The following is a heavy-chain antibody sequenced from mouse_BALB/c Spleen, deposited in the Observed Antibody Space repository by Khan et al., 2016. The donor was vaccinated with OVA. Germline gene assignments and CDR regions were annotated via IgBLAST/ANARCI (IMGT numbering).Heavy chain of an antibody. CDR2: IYPGSANT. CDR1: GYTFTDYY. D-gene: IGHD1-1*02. CDR3: EGGSVVTPRDALDY. V-gene: IGHV1-84*02. J-gene: IGHJ4*01. Sequence: QVQLKQSGPELVKPGASVKISCKASGYTFTDYYIKWVKQKPGQGLEWIGWIYPGSANTKYNEKFKGKATLTVDTSSSTAYMQLSSLTSEDTAVYFCEGGSVVTPRDALDYWGQGTSVTVSS.